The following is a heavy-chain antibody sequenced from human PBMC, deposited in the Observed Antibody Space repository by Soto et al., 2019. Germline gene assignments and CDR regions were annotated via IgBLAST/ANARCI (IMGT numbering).Heavy chain of an antibody. Sequence: PSETLSLTCAVYGGSFSGYYWSWIRQPPGKGLKWIGEINHSGSTNYNPSLKSRVTISVDTSKNQFSLKLSSVTAADTAVYYCARGVGIAAAPQPINYYYYMDVWGKGTTVTVSS. CDR2: INHSGST. V-gene: IGHV4-34*01. D-gene: IGHD6-13*01. J-gene: IGHJ6*03. CDR3: ARGVGIAAAPQPINYYYYMDV. CDR1: GGSFSGYY.